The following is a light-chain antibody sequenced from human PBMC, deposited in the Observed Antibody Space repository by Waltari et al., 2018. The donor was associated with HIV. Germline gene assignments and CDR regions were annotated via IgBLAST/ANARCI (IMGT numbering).Light chain of an antibody. V-gene: IGLV2-11*01. CDR2: DVH. CDR1: TTDVGYYNY. CDR3: CAYAAGHVSYV. Sequence: QSALTQPPSVSGSPGQSVTISCTGTTTDVGYYNYVSWYQQYPGKAPKLIIFDVHQRSSGVPGRFSGSKSGNTASLTISGLQTADEADYFCCAYAAGHVSYVFGNGTAVAVL. J-gene: IGLJ1*01.